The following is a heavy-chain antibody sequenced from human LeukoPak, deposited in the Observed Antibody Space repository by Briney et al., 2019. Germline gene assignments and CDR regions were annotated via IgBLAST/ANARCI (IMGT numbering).Heavy chain of an antibody. CDR2: ISGSGETT. CDR3: AKRRDAGITGTTGGLDV. J-gene: IGHJ3*01. V-gene: IGHV3-23*01. Sequence: GGSLRLSCAASGFTLSNYAMSWVRQAPGKGLEWVSGISGSGETTFYAGSVRGRFAISRDISKTTLYLQINSLRAEDAAVYYCAKRRDAGITGTTGGLDVWGQGTTVTVSS. D-gene: IGHD1-20*01. CDR1: GFTLSNYA.